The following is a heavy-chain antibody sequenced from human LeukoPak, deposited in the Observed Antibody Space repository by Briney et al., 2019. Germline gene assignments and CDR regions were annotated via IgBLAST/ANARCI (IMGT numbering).Heavy chain of an antibody. V-gene: IGHV3-21*01. Sequence: TGGSLRLSCAASGFTFSSYSMNWVRQAPGKGLEWVSSISSSSGYIYYADSVKGRFTISRDNSKNTLYLQMNSLRAEDTAVYYCARDFEVAGTSFDYWGQGTLVTVSS. CDR1: GFTFSSYS. CDR2: ISSSSGYI. CDR3: ARDFEVAGTSFDY. D-gene: IGHD6-19*01. J-gene: IGHJ4*02.